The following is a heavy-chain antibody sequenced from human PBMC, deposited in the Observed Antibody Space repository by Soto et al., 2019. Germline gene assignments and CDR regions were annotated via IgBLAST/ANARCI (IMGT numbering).Heavy chain of an antibody. J-gene: IGHJ5*02. CDR2: IYSSGGT. CDR1: GGAISGYY. CDR3: ARGQRFSDSFDP. D-gene: IGHD3-3*01. Sequence: QVQLQESGPGLVKPSETLSLTCTVSGGAISGYYWPWIRQSARQGLEWIGRIYSSGGTKYNPSLQSRVTMSLDTSKNQFSLRLTSVTAADTAVYYCARGQRFSDSFDPWGQGTLVTVSS. V-gene: IGHV4-4*07.